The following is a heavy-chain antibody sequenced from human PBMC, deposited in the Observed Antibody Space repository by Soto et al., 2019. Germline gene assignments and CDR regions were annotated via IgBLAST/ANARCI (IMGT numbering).Heavy chain of an antibody. CDR2: INRSGST. V-gene: IGHV4-34*01. Sequence: QVQLQQWGAGLLKPSETLSLTCAVYGGSLSGYYWSWIRQPPGKGLEWIGEINRSGSTNYIPSLKSRVIISVDTTKNQFSLKLSSVTAGDPAVYYCARGLLGGAATWGQGTLVTVSS. J-gene: IGHJ5*02. CDR1: GGSLSGYY. D-gene: IGHD3-16*01. CDR3: ARGLLGGAAT.